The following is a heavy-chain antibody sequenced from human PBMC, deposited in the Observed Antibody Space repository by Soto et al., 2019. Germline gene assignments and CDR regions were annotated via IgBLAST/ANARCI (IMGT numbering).Heavy chain of an antibody. D-gene: IGHD2-21*02. V-gene: IGHV4-30-2*01. CDR3: ARDLNCGGDCYSGGMDV. CDR2: IYHSGST. CDR1: GGSISSGGYS. Sequence: SETLSLTCAVSGGSISSGGYSWSWIRQPPGKGLEWIGYIYHSGSTYYNPSLKGRVTISVDRSKNQFSLKLSSVTAADTAVYYCARDLNCGGDCYSGGMDVWGQGTTVTVSS. J-gene: IGHJ6*02.